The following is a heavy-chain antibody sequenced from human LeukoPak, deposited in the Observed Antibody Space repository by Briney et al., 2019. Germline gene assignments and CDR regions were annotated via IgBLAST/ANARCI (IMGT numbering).Heavy chain of an antibody. CDR1: GGSISSSSYY. V-gene: IGHV4-39*01. D-gene: IGHD6-19*01. CDR3: AKTDSSGWYDEYYFDY. J-gene: IGHJ4*02. Sequence: SETLSLTCTVSGGSISSSSYYWGWIRQPPGKGLEGIGSIYYSGSTYYNPSLKSRVTISVDTSKNQFSLKLSSVTAADTAVYYCAKTDSSGWYDEYYFDYWGQGTLVTVSS. CDR2: IYYSGST.